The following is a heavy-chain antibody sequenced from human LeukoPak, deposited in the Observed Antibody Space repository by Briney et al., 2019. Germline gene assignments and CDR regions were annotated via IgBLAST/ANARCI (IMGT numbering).Heavy chain of an antibody. J-gene: IGHJ3*02. V-gene: IGHV3-74*01. CDR2: IRTDGLET. Sequence: PGGSLRLSCVASGLTFNNYWMHWVRQAPGKGLVWVSRIRTDGLETSYADSVKGRFTISRDNAKNSLYLQMNSLRAEDTAVYYCARDRGSFFDIWGQGTMVTVSS. D-gene: IGHD5-24*01. CDR3: ARDRGSFFDI. CDR1: GLTFNNYW.